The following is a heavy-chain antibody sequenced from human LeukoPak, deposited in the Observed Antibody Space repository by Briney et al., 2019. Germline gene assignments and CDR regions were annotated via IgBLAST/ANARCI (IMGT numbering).Heavy chain of an antibody. CDR1: GFTLSSYS. Sequence: PGRSLRLSCAVSGFTLSSYSMSWIRQAPGKGLEWVSYISSSGSTIYYADSVKGRFTISRDNAKNSLYLQMNSLRAEDTAVYYCARDREQWLVVGYFDYWGQGTLVTVSS. V-gene: IGHV3-11*04. CDR2: ISSSGSTI. CDR3: ARDREQWLVVGYFDY. J-gene: IGHJ4*02. D-gene: IGHD6-19*01.